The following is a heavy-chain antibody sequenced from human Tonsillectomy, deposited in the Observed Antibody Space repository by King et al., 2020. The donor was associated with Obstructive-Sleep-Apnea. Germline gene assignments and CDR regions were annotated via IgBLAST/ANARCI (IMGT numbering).Heavy chain of an antibody. CDR1: GYTFTAYF. V-gene: IGHV1-2*02. CDR3: ARDLSPPLTYYFDY. D-gene: IGHD2/OR15-2a*01. CDR2: INPDSGGT. Sequence: VQLVESGAEVKKPGASVKVSCKASGYTFTAYFMHWVRQAPGQGLEWMGWINPDSGGTNYAQKFQGRVTMTRDTSISTAYMELRRGRSDDTAVYYCARDLSPPLTYYFDYWGQGTLVTVSS. J-gene: IGHJ4*02.